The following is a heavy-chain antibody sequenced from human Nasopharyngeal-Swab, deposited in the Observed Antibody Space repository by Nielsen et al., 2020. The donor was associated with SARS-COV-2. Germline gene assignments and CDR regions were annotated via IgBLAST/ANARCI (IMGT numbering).Heavy chain of an antibody. V-gene: IGHV1-69*06. D-gene: IGHD3-9*01. CDR3: ARDQRTAGVLRYFDWSQGDYYYGMDV. Sequence: SVKVSCKASGGTFSSYAISWVRQAPGQGLEWMGGIIPNFGTANYAQKFQGRVTITADKSTSTAYMELSSLRSEDTAVYYCARDQRTAGVLRYFDWSQGDYYYGMDVWGQGTTVTVSS. CDR1: GGTFSSYA. CDR2: IIPNFGTA. J-gene: IGHJ6*02.